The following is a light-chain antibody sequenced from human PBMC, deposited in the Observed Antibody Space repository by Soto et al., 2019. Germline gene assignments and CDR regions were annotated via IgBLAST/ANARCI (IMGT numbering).Light chain of an antibody. V-gene: IGKV1-5*03. CDR3: QQYNSYSQA. CDR1: QSISSW. J-gene: IGKJ1*01. Sequence: DIQMKQYPSTLSASVGDRVTITCRASQSISSWLAWYQQKPGKAPKLLIYKASSLESGVPSRFSGSGSGTEFTLTISSLQPDDFATYYCQQYNSYSQAFGQGTKVDI. CDR2: KAS.